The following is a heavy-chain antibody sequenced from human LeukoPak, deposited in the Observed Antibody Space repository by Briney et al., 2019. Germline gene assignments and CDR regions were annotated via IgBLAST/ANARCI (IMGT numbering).Heavy chain of an antibody. CDR1: GYTFTGYY. CDR3: ARGDIVVVVAAKGKWFDP. D-gene: IGHD2-15*01. V-gene: IGHV1-2*02. J-gene: IGHJ5*02. CDR2: INPNSGGT. Sequence: GASVKVSCKASGYTFTGYYMHWVRQAPGQGLEWMGWINPNSGGTNYAQKFQGRVTMTRDTSISTAYMELSRLRSDDTAVYHCARGDIVVVVAAKGKWFDPWGQGTLVTVSS.